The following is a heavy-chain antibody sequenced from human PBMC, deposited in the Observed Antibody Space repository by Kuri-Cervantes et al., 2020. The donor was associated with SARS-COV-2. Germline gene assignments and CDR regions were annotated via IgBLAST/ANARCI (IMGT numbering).Heavy chain of an antibody. V-gene: IGHV3-23*01. CDR1: EFTFSSYA. D-gene: IGHD4-17*01. CDR2: ISGSGGST. Sequence: GGSLRLSCAASEFTFSSYAMSWVRQAPGKGLEWVSAISGSGGSTYYADSVKGRFTISRDNSKNTLYLQMNSLRAEDTAVYYCAKLGSRRHYEDWGQGTLVTVSS. CDR3: AKLGSRRHYED. J-gene: IGHJ4*02.